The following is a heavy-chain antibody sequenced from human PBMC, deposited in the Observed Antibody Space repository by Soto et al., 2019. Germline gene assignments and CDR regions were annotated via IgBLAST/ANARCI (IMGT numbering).Heavy chain of an antibody. Sequence: SETLSLTCTVSGGSISSYYWSWIRQPPGKGLEWIGYIYYSGSTNYNPSLKSRVTISVDTSKNQFSLKLSSVTAADTAVYYCARGGAYYYDRGWFDPWGQGTLVTVS. CDR1: GGSISSYY. CDR3: ARGGAYYYDRGWFDP. D-gene: IGHD3-22*01. V-gene: IGHV4-59*01. CDR2: IYYSGST. J-gene: IGHJ5*02.